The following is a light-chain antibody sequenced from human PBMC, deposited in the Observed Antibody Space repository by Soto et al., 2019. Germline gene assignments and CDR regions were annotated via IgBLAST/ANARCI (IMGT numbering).Light chain of an antibody. V-gene: IGLV1-40*01. CDR2: GNS. J-gene: IGLJ1*01. CDR1: SSNIGAGYD. Sequence: QSVLTQPTSVSGAAGERVTISCSGTSSNIGAGYDVRWSQRLPGTAPRLPIYGNSNRPSGVPGRFSGSKSGTSAYLAITGLQAEDEADDYGQSYDSSLSGDVFGNGTKGTVL. CDR3: QSYDSSLSGDV.